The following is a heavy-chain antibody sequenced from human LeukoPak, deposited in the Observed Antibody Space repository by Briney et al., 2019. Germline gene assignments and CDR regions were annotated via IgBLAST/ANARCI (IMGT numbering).Heavy chain of an antibody. CDR2: INPKSGAA. Sequence: GASVKVSCKASGYIFSDYYMHWVRQAPGQGLEWLGWINPKSGAADYGQQFRGRVTMTRDTSINTDYMEMKRVTSDDTAVYYCARGAEAETSPLDFWGQGTLVIVS. CDR3: ARGAEAETSPLDF. J-gene: IGHJ4*02. D-gene: IGHD6-13*01. V-gene: IGHV1-2*02. CDR1: GYIFSDYY.